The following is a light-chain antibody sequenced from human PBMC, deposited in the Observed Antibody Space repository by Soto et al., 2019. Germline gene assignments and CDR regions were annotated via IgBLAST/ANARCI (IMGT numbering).Light chain of an antibody. CDR2: DVS. V-gene: IGLV2-14*01. Sequence: QSALTQPAPVSGSPGQSITISCTGTSSDVGGYNYVSWYQQHPGKAPKLMIYDVSNRPSGVSNRFSGSKSGNTASLTISGLQAEDEADYYCSSYTSSSIPVFGGGTKLTVL. CDR1: SSDVGGYNY. CDR3: SSYTSSSIPV. J-gene: IGLJ2*01.